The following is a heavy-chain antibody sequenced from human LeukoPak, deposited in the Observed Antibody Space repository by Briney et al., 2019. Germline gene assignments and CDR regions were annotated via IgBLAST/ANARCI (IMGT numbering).Heavy chain of an antibody. CDR3: ARGTVTMVDY. CDR1: GFTVSSNY. D-gene: IGHD3-10*01. Sequence: PGGSLRLSCAASGFTVSSNYMSWVCQAPGKGLEWVSVIYSGGSTYYADSVKGRFTISRDNSKNTLFLQMNSLRAGDTAVYYCARGTVTMVDYWGQGTLVTVSS. V-gene: IGHV3-66*01. CDR2: IYSGGST. J-gene: IGHJ4*02.